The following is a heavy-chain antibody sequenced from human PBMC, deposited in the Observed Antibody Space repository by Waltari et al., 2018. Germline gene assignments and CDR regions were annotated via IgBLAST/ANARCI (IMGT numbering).Heavy chain of an antibody. D-gene: IGHD3-16*01. V-gene: IGHV3-30*02. J-gene: IGHJ4*02. Sequence: QVQLVESGGGVVQPGGSLRLSCAASGFTLSSYGMHWIRQAPGKGLEWVAFIRYDGSNKYYADSVKGRFTISRDNSKNTLYLQMNSLRAEDTAVYYCAKAQGGPSLRGYFDYWGQGTLVTVSS. CDR2: IRYDGSNK. CDR3: AKAQGGPSLRGYFDY. CDR1: GFTLSSYG.